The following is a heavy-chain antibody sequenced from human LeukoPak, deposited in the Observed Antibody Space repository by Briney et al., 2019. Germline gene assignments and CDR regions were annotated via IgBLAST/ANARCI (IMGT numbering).Heavy chain of an antibody. CDR3: AKKYYCAGSLPDAAGNYCYYCDVYF. D-gene: IGHD3-10*01. CDR1: GYTFTSYY. CDR2: INPSGGST. J-gene: IGHJ6*03. Sequence: GASVKVSCKASGYTFTSYYMHWVRHAPGQGLEWMGIINPSGGSTSYAQKFQGRVTMTRATSTTTVYMELSSLRAEATAVYYCAKKYYCAGSLPDAAGNYCYYCDVYFWGKGTAITVSS. V-gene: IGHV1-46*01.